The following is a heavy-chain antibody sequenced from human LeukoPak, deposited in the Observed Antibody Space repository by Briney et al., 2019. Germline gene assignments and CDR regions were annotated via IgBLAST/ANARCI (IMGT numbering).Heavy chain of an antibody. CDR1: GGSMSGFF. D-gene: IGHD3-10*01. CDR3: ARTSRHFYGSGTNLTPWPAGMDV. CDR2: MYYSGSST. J-gene: IGHJ6*02. Sequence: SETLSLTCTVSGGSMSGFFWTWIRQPPGRELEWIGSMYYSGSSTKYNPSLKSRVTISVDTSKSQFSLNLNSATAADTAVYYCARTSRHFYGSGTNLTPWPAGMDVWGQGTTVTVSS. V-gene: IGHV4-59*01.